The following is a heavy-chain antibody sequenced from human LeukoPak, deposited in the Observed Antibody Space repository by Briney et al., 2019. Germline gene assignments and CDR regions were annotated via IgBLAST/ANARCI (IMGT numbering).Heavy chain of an antibody. CDR2: INGRSATT. D-gene: IGHD7-27*01. CDR1: GFTFSSYA. CDR3: AKAPATGEGYYFYYMDV. Sequence: GGSLRLSCAASGFASGFTFSSYAMSWVRQAPGKGLEWVASINGRSATTYYADSVKGRFTISRDNSKNTLYLQMNSLGADDPAVYYCAKAPATGEGYYFYYMDVWGKGTTVTVSS. V-gene: IGHV3-23*01. J-gene: IGHJ6*03.